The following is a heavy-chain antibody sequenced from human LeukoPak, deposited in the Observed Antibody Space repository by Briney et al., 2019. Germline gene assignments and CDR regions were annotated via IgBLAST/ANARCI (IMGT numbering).Heavy chain of an antibody. CDR3: ASGGTLFDY. Sequence: GGSLRLSCAASGFTLSTYEMNWVRQPPGKGLEWVSYITSSGSTIYYADSVKGRFTISRDNAKNSLYLQMSSLRAEDTAVYYCASGGTLFDYWGQGTLVTVSS. V-gene: IGHV3-48*03. J-gene: IGHJ4*02. D-gene: IGHD1-1*01. CDR1: GFTLSTYE. CDR2: ITSSGSTI.